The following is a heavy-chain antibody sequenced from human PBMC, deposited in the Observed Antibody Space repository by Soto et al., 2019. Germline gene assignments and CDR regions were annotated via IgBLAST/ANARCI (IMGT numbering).Heavy chain of an antibody. D-gene: IGHD3-16*02. CDR3: AKVSRPSLRLGELSLFIYFDY. Sequence: PGGSLRLSCAASGFTFSSYAMSWVRQAPGKGLEWVSAISGSGGSTYYADSVKGRFTISRDNSKNTLYLQMNSLRAEDTAVYYCAKVSRPSLRLGELSLFIYFDYWGQGTLVTVSS. CDR2: ISGSGGST. J-gene: IGHJ4*02. CDR1: GFTFSSYA. V-gene: IGHV3-23*01.